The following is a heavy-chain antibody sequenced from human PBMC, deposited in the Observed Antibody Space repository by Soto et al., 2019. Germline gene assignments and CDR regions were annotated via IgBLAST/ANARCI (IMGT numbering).Heavy chain of an antibody. Sequence: EVQLLESGGGLVQPGGSLRLSRAASGFTFSKYAMSWVRQAPGKGRVWVSAISGSGSTTYSADSVRGSFTISRENFNNLLYLKMNSTSPKDTALYFCVKFFVETGGSSGWPWSLDYWGQGTLVTVSS. CDR3: VKFFVETGGSSGWPWSLDY. D-gene: IGHD6-25*01. CDR2: ISGSGSTT. CDR1: GFTFSKYA. J-gene: IGHJ4*02. V-gene: IGHV3-23*01.